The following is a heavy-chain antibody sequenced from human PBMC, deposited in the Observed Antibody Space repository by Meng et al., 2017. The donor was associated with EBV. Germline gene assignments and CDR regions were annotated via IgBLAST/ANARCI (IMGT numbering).Heavy chain of an antibody. D-gene: IGHD2-21*01. CDR3: ARDFCGGDCYLFDY. J-gene: IGHJ4*02. CDR2: INRCGGGT. V-gene: IGHV1-46*01. Sequence: HVPFVASGSEVQKPWASVQVPCKASGYTFSSYYMHWVRQAPGLGLQWMGIINRCGGGTSYAQKFQGRVTMTRDPSASTVYMELSSLRSEDTAVYYCARDFCGGDCYLFDYWGQGTLVTVSS. CDR1: GYTFSSYY.